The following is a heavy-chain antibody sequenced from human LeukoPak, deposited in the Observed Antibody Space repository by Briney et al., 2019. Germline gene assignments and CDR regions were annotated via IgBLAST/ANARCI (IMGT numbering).Heavy chain of an antibody. Sequence: SETLSLTCAVSGGSISSGGYSWSWIRQPPGKGLEWIGYIYHSGSTYYNPSLKSRVTISVDRSKNQFSLKLSSVTAADTAVYYCARHAYGDYDPDDAFDIWGQGTMVTVSS. J-gene: IGHJ3*02. CDR1: GGSISSGGYS. CDR2: IYHSGST. CDR3: ARHAYGDYDPDDAFDI. V-gene: IGHV4-30-2*01. D-gene: IGHD4-17*01.